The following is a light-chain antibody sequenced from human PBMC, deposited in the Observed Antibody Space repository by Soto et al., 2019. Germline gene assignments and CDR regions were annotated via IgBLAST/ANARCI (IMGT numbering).Light chain of an antibody. CDR2: GAS. CDR1: QSIRSD. J-gene: IGKJ2*01. CDR3: QHYNIWPYT. V-gene: IGKV3-15*01. Sequence: EIVMTQSPVSLSVSPGERATFSCRASQSIRSDLALYQQKPGQAPRLLIYGASTKATGIPARFSGSGSGTEFTLTISRLQAEDCAVYYCQHYNIWPYTFGQGTKLEI.